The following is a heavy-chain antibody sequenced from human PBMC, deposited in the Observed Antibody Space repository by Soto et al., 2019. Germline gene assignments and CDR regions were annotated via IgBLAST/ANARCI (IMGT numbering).Heavy chain of an antibody. J-gene: IGHJ3*01. D-gene: IGHD2-15*01. CDR1: GFLISSGNY. Sequence: PSETLSLTCAVSGFLISSGNYWGWIRKPPGKGLEWIGSIFHGGNTYYNPPLKSRVTISVDMSKNQFSLKLNSVTAADTAVYYCARARWYDAFDVWGQGTVVTVSS. V-gene: IGHV4-38-2*01. CDR3: ARARWYDAFDV. CDR2: IFHGGNT.